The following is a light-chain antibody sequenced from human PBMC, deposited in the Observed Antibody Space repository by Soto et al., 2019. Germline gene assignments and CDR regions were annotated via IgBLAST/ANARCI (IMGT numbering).Light chain of an antibody. CDR2: DVG. J-gene: IGLJ1*01. Sequence: QSALTQPRSVSGSPGQLVTISCTGTSSDVSSYNYVSWYQQHPGKAPKLMIYDVGKRPSGVPDRFSGSKSGNTASLTISGLQAEDEADYYCCSYAGSYTYVFGTGTKLTVL. CDR1: SSDVSSYNY. CDR3: CSYAGSYTYV. V-gene: IGLV2-11*01.